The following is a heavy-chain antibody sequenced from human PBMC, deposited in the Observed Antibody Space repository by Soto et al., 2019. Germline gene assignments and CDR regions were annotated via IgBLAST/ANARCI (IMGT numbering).Heavy chain of an antibody. CDR1: GGSISSYY. Sequence: SETLSLTCTVSGGSISSYYWSWIRQPAGKGLEWIGRIYTSGSTNYNPSLKSRVTMSVDTCKNKFSLKLSSVTAADTAVYYCARDLIIAAAGKHYYYGMDVWGQGTTVTVS. V-gene: IGHV4-4*07. D-gene: IGHD6-13*01. CDR2: IYTSGST. J-gene: IGHJ6*02. CDR3: ARDLIIAAAGKHYYYGMDV.